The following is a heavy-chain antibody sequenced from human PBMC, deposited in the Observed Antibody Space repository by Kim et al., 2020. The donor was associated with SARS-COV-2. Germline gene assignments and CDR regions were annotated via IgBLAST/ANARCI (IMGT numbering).Heavy chain of an antibody. CDR1: GGSISSSSYY. V-gene: IGHV4-39*01. J-gene: IGHJ4*02. D-gene: IGHD3-10*01. CDR2: IYYSGST. CDR3: ARPSSRGSDFDY. Sequence: SETLSLTCTVSGGSISSSSYYWGWIRQPPGKGLEWIGSIYYSGSTYYNPSLKSRVTISVDTSKNQFSLKLSSVTAADTAVYYCARPSSRGSDFDYWGQGTLVTVSS.